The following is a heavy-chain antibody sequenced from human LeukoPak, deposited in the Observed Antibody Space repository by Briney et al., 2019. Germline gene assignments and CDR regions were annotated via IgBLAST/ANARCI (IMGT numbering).Heavy chain of an antibody. CDR2: IIPIFGTA. CDR1: GGTFSSYA. J-gene: IGHJ4*02. Sequence: GASVKVSFKASGGTFSSYAISWVRQAPGQGLEWMGGIIPIFGTANYAQKFQGRVTITADESTSTAYMELSSLRSEDTAVYYCARVGYSYGYSYYFDYWGQGTLVTVSS. V-gene: IGHV1-69*13. CDR3: ARVGYSYGYSYYFDY. D-gene: IGHD5-18*01.